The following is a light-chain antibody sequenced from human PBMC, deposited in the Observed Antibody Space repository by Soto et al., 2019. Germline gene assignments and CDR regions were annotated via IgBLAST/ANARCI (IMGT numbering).Light chain of an antibody. CDR3: QHYNSYSEA. V-gene: IGKV1-5*03. J-gene: IGKJ1*01. Sequence: DIQMTQSPSTLSGSVGDRVTITCRASQTISSWLAWYPQKPGKAPKLLIDKASTLKSGVPSRFSGSGSGTEFTLTISSLQPDDFATYYCQHYNSYSEAFGQGTKVELK. CDR1: QTISSW. CDR2: KAS.